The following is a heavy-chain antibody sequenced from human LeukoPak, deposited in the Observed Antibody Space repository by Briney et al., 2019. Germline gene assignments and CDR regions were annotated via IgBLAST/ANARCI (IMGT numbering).Heavy chain of an antibody. CDR3: ARTRDGYNFLDY. V-gene: IGHV4-59*08. D-gene: IGHD5-24*01. CDR2: IYYSGST. CDR1: GGSISSYY. J-gene: IGHJ4*02. Sequence: PSETLSLTCTVSGGSISSYYWSWIRQPPGKGLEWIGYIYYSGSTNYNPSLKSRVTISVDTSKNQFSLKLSSVTAADTAVYYCARTRDGYNFLDYWGQGTLVTVPS.